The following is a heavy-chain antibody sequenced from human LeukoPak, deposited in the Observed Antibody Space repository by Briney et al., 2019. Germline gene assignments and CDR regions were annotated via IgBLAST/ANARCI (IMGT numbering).Heavy chain of an antibody. D-gene: IGHD5-18*01. CDR1: GGTFSSYA. Sequence: SVKVSRMASGGTFSSYAISWVRPAPGQGLEWMGRIIPILGIANYAQKFQGRVTIPADKSTSTAYMELSSLRSEDTAVYYCARVGAMETFDYWGQGTLVTVSS. CDR3: ARVGAMETFDY. V-gene: IGHV1-69*04. J-gene: IGHJ4*02. CDR2: IIPILGIA.